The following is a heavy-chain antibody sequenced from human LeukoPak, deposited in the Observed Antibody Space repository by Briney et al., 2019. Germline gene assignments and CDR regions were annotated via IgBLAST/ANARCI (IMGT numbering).Heavy chain of an antibody. D-gene: IGHD3-10*01. CDR1: GYTFTGYY. Sequence: ASVKVSCKASGYTFTGYYMHWVRQAPGQGLEWMGWINPNSGGTNYAQKFQGRVTMTRDTSISTAYMELSRLRSDDTAVYYCARVPHFLWFGELFRSLYYMDVWGKGTTVTVSS. CDR2: INPNSGGT. J-gene: IGHJ6*03. V-gene: IGHV1-2*02. CDR3: ARVPHFLWFGELFRSLYYMDV.